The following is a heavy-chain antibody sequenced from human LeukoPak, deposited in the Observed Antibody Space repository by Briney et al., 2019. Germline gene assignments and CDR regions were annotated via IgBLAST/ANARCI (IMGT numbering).Heavy chain of an antibody. V-gene: IGHV3-23*01. J-gene: IGHJ6*02. CDR3: ARVDPHYYGMDV. CDR2: ITDSGVTT. CDR1: GFTFSIYA. Sequence: TGGSLRLSCAASGFTFSIYAMRWVRQAPGKGLEWVSTITDSGVTTYYADSVKGRFTISRDNAKNSLYLQMNSLRAEDTAVYYCARVDPHYYGMDVWGQGTTVTVSS.